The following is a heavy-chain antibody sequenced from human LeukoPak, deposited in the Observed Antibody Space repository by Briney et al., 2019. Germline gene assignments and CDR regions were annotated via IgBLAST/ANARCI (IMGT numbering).Heavy chain of an antibody. J-gene: IGHJ6*02. V-gene: IGHV4-59*08. D-gene: IGHD3-16*01. CDR1: GGSFSGYY. Sequence: SETLSLTCAVYGGSFSGYYWTWIRQPPGKGLEWIGYIYYSGSTNYNPSLKSRVTISVDTSKNQFSLKLSSVTAADTAVYYCARLRGIYGMDVWGQGTTVTVSS. CDR3: ARLRGIYGMDV. CDR2: IYYSGST.